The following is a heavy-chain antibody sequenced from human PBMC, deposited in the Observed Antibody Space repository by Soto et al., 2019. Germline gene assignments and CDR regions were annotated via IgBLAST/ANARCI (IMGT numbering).Heavy chain of an antibody. J-gene: IGHJ6*02. CDR1: GFTFSSYE. V-gene: IGHV3-48*03. D-gene: IGHD3-3*01. CDR3: ARDTMTVFGVVIMNYYYYGMDV. CDR2: ISSSGSTI. Sequence: PVGSLRLSCAASGFTFSSYEMNWVRQAPGKGLEWVSYISSSGSTIYYADSVKGRFTISRDNAKNSLYLQMNSLRAEDTAVYYCARDTMTVFGVVIMNYYYYGMDVWGQGTTVTVSS.